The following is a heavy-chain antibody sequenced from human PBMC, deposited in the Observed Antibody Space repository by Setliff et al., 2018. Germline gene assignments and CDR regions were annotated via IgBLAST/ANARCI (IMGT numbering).Heavy chain of an antibody. CDR3: ARQIGSSLSHFYYYMDV. D-gene: IGHD6-19*01. J-gene: IGHJ6*03. Sequence: GESLKISCKGSGYSFTSYWIGWVRQMPGKGLEWMGIIYPGDSDTRYSPSFQGQVTISADKSISTAYLQWSSLKASDTAMYYCARQIGSSLSHFYYYMDVWGKGTTVTVSS. CDR2: IYPGDSDT. V-gene: IGHV5-51*01. CDR1: GYSFTSYW.